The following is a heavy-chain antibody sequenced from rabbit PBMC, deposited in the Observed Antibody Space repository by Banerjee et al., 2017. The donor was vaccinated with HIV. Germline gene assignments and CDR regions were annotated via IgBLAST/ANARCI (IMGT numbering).Heavy chain of an antibody. CDR1: GFSFSTYYY. CDR3: ARDLSYYYDMDL. CDR2: IYDGASGST. J-gene: IGHJ6*01. Sequence: QSLEESGGDLVKPEGSLTLTCTASGFSFSTYYYMCWVRQAPGKGLEWIACIYDGASGSTYYASWAKGRFTISKTSSTTVALQMTSLTAADTATYFCARDLSYYYDMDLWGPGTLVAVS. V-gene: IGHV1S40*01.